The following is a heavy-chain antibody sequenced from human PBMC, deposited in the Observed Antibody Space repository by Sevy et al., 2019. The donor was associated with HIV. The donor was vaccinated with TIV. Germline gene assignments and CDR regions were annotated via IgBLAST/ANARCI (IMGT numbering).Heavy chain of an antibody. J-gene: IGHJ5*02. V-gene: IGHV4-59*01. CDR1: GGSISSYY. CDR2: IYYSGST. Sequence: SETLSLTCTVSGGSISSYYWSWIRQPPGKGLEWIGYIYYSGSTNYNPSLKSRVTISVDTSKNQFSLKLSSVTAADTAVYYCAGYSSGWYNWSDPWGQGTLVTVSS. CDR3: AGYSSGWYNWSDP. D-gene: IGHD6-19*01.